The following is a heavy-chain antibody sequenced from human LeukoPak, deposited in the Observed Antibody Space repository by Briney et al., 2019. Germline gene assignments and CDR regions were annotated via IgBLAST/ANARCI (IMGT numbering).Heavy chain of an antibody. Sequence: PSETLSLTCTVSGGSISSYYWSWIRQPPGKGLEWIGYIYTSGSTNYNPSLKSRVTISVDTSKNQFSLKLSSVTAADTAVYYCARHQREAVYGDYSLDYWGQGTLVTVSS. J-gene: IGHJ4*02. V-gene: IGHV4-4*09. CDR1: GGSISSYY. CDR3: ARHQREAVYGDYSLDY. CDR2: IYTSGST. D-gene: IGHD4-17*01.